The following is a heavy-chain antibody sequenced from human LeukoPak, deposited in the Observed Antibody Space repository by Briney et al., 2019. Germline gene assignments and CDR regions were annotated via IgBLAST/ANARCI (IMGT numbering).Heavy chain of an antibody. Sequence: SETLSLTCTVSGGSISSGSYYWSWIRQPAGKGLEWIGRIYTSGSTNYNPSLKSRVTISVDTSKNQFSLKLSSVTAADTAVYYCARDPTYYYDRRTDAFDIWGQGTMVTVSS. CDR2: IYTSGST. CDR1: GGSISSGSYY. CDR3: ARDPTYYYDRRTDAFDI. V-gene: IGHV4-61*02. J-gene: IGHJ3*02. D-gene: IGHD3-22*01.